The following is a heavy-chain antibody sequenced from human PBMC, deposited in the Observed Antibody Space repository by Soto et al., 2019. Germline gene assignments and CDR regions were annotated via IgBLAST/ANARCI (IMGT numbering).Heavy chain of an antibody. Sequence: QVQLQESGPGLVKPSETLSLSCTVSGGSISSYYWSWFRQSPGKRVEWIGYVHHSWGSSYNPSLQSRVAISLDTSKRKFSLKVTSVTATATAVYYCARQGFGPLHGLVDVWGQGTTVTVS. CDR2: VHHSWGS. V-gene: IGHV4-59*08. CDR3: ARQGFGPLHGLVDV. CDR1: GGSISSYY. D-gene: IGHD3-10*01. J-gene: IGHJ6*02.